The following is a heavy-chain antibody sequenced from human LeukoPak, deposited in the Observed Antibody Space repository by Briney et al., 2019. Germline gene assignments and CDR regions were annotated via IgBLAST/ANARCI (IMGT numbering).Heavy chain of an antibody. Sequence: GGSLRLSCAASGLTFSSYSMNWVRQAPGKGLEWVSSISSSSSYIYYADSVKGRFTISRDNAKNSLYLQMNSLRAEDTAVYYCARDEGRFLEWLSYGMDVWGQGTTVTVSS. CDR1: GLTFSSYS. D-gene: IGHD3-3*01. J-gene: IGHJ6*02. CDR2: ISSSSSYI. V-gene: IGHV3-21*01. CDR3: ARDEGRFLEWLSYGMDV.